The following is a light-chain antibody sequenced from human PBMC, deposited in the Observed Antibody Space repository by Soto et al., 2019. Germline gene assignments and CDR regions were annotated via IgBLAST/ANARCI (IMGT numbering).Light chain of an antibody. CDR2: DIS. J-gene: IGKJ1*01. Sequence: DIQMTQSPYTLPASVGDRVTISCRASQTVERWLAWYQQKPGKAPKLLISDISTLERGVPSRFSGSGSATEFTLTISGLQADDFATYYCQQYKDHVWTFGQGPKV. CDR3: QQYKDHVWT. CDR1: QTVERW. V-gene: IGKV1-5*01.